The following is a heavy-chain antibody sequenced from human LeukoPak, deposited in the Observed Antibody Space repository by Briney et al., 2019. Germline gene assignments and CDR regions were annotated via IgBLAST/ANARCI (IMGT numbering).Heavy chain of an antibody. J-gene: IGHJ6*02. CDR3: ASGSYYQGAGGMDV. V-gene: IGHV1-69*04. CDR2: IIPILGIA. Sequence: SVKVSCKASGYTFTSYGISWVRQAPGQGLEWMGRIIPILGIANYAQKFQGRVTITADKSTSTAYMELSSLRSEDTAVYYCASGSYYQGAGGMDVWGQGTTVTVSS. CDR1: GYTFTSYG. D-gene: IGHD1-26*01.